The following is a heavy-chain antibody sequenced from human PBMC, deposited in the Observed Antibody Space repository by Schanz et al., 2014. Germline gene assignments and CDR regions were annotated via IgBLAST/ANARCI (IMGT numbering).Heavy chain of an antibody. D-gene: IGHD3-10*01. J-gene: IGHJ5*02. CDR2: INPNSGGT. CDR1: GYTITNYD. CDR3: AREGTVIRGLSGWFDP. V-gene: IGHV1-2*06. Sequence: QLVQSGAEVKKPGASVKVSCKASGYTITNYDINWVRQAPGQGLEYMGRINPNSGGTNFAQKFQGRVTMTRDTSISTVYMELSRLRSDDTAVYYCAREGTVIRGLSGWFDPWGQGTLVTVSS.